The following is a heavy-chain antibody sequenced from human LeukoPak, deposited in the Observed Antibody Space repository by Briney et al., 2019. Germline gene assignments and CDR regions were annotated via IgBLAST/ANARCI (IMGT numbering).Heavy chain of an antibody. CDR3: ARVGVGTVSTWDY. CDR1: GFTFSDYS. Sequence: GGSLRLSCAASGFTFSDYSMNWVRQAPGKGLEWVSYISLSGTTIYYADSVKGRFTISRDNAKNSLYLQMNSLRAEDTAVYYCARVGVGTVSTWDYWGQGTLVTVSS. J-gene: IGHJ4*02. D-gene: IGHD5/OR15-5a*01. V-gene: IGHV3-48*04. CDR2: ISLSGTTI.